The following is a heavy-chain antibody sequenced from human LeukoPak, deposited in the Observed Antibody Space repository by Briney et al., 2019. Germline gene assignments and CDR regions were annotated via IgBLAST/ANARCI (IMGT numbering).Heavy chain of an antibody. CDR2: IYTSGST. CDR1: GGSISSYY. Sequence: SETLSLTCTVSGGSISSYYWSWIRQPAGKGLEWIGRIYTSGSTNYNPSLTSRVTMSVDTSKNQFSLKLSSVTAADTAVYYCARGGLVAATPYYFDYWGQGTLVTVSS. CDR3: ARGGLVAATPYYFDY. D-gene: IGHD2-15*01. J-gene: IGHJ4*02. V-gene: IGHV4-4*07.